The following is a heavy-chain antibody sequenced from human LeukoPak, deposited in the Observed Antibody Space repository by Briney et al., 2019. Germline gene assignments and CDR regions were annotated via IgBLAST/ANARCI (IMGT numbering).Heavy chain of an antibody. CDR2: IYYSGST. D-gene: IGHD3-10*01. V-gene: IGHV4-59*08. J-gene: IGHJ6*02. Sequence: KPSETLPLTCTVSGGSISSYYWSWIRQPPGKGLEWIGYIYYSGSTNYNPSLKSRVTISVDTSKNQFSLKLSSVTAADTAVYYCASVPHITMVRGVTNRYYYYYGMDVWGQGTTVTVSS. CDR3: ASVPHITMVRGVTNRYYYYYGMDV. CDR1: GGSISSYY.